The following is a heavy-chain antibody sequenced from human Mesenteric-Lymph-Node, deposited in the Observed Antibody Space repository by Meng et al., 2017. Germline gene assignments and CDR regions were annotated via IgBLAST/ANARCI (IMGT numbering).Heavy chain of an antibody. CDR3: AADVPGLGFGEFDY. Sequence: GESLKISCAASGFTFSNAWMSWVRQAPGKGLEWVGLIKSGGTTDYPGNVKGRFTVSRDDSKNTLYLQMNSLRTEDTALYNCAADVPGLGFGEFDYWGQGMLVTVSS. CDR1: GFTFSNAW. D-gene: IGHD3-10*01. J-gene: IGHJ4*02. CDR2: IKSGGTT. V-gene: IGHV3-15*01.